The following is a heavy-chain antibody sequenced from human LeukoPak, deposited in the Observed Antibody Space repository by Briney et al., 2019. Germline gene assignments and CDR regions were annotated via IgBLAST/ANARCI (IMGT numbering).Heavy chain of an antibody. CDR3: ARERERFLNF. D-gene: IGHD3-3*01. J-gene: IGHJ4*02. CDR2: ISGSGLTI. V-gene: IGHV3-48*01. Sequence: GGSLRLSCVASGFTLASFSMSWVRQAPGKGLEWVSYISGSGLTIYDAESVKGRFTISRDNAKNTLYLQMNSLRAEDTAVYYCARERERFLNFWGQGTLVTVSS. CDR1: GFTLASFS.